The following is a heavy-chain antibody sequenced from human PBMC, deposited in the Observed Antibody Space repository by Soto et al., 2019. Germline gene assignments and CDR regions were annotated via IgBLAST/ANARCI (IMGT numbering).Heavy chain of an antibody. J-gene: IGHJ2*01. D-gene: IGHD6-13*01. Sequence: EVQLLESGGGLVQPGGSLRLSCAASGFTFSSYAMSWVRQAPGKGLEWVSAISGSGGSTYYADSVKGRCTISRDNSKHTRYLQMNSLRAEDTAVYYCAKAGSSSEAVTWYFDLWGRGTMVTVSS. CDR3: AKAGSSSEAVTWYFDL. CDR2: ISGSGGST. V-gene: IGHV3-23*01. CDR1: GFTFSSYA.